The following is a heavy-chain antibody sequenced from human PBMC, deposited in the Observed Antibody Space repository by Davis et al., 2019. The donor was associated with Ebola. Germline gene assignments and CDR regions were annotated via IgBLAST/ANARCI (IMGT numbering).Heavy chain of an antibody. D-gene: IGHD1-14*01. CDR3: AASAGTVGKFDY. J-gene: IGHJ4*01. Sequence: MPGGSLRLSCAVYGGSFSGYYWSWIRQPPGKGLEWIGEINHSGSTNYNPSLKSRVTISVDTSKNQFSLKLSSVTAADTAVYYCAASAGTVGKFDYWGQGTLVTVSS. V-gene: IGHV4-34*01. CDR1: GGSFSGYY. CDR2: INHSGST.